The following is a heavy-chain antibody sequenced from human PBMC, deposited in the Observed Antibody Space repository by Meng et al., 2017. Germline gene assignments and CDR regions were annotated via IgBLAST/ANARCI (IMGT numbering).Heavy chain of an antibody. D-gene: IGHD6-19*01. CDR3: ARDFYWAVAGTGFDP. CDR1: GFTFSSYW. J-gene: IGHJ5*02. Sequence: EGPRGGSVGVVVQSGGAWGRLCEASGFTFSSYWVSWILQARGRRLEWEANIKQEGSENYYVESVKSRFTIYRDNAKNSLYLQMNSLRAEDTAVYYCARDFYWAVAGTGFDPWGQGTLVTVSS. V-gene: IGHV3-7*01. CDR2: IKQEGSEN.